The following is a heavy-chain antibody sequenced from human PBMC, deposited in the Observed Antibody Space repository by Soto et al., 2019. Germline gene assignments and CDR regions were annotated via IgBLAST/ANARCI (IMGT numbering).Heavy chain of an antibody. CDR1: GGSISSSSYY. J-gene: IGHJ6*02. Sequence: SETLSLTCTVSGGSISSSSYYWGWIRQPPGKGLEWIGSIYYSGSTYYNPSLKSRVTISVDPSKNQFSLRLSAVTAADTVVSYCARQGRVTATTQGLYYYYYYGMDVWGQGTTITASS. CDR3: ARQGRVTATTQGLYYYYYYGMDV. CDR2: IYYSGST. V-gene: IGHV4-39*01. D-gene: IGHD4-17*01.